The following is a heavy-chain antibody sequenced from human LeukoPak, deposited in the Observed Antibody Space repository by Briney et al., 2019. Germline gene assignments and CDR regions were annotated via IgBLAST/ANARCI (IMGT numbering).Heavy chain of an antibody. V-gene: IGHV3-30*18. D-gene: IGHD1-26*01. Sequence: PGGSLRLSCAASGFTFSSYGMHWVRQPQCSVLERMAVISYDGSKKYSAESVKGRFTISRDNSKNTLYLQMNSLRAEDTAVYYCAKDREKAVGATIFDHWGQGTLVTVSS. J-gene: IGHJ4*02. CDR2: ISYDGSKK. CDR3: AKDREKAVGATIFDH. CDR1: GFTFSSYG.